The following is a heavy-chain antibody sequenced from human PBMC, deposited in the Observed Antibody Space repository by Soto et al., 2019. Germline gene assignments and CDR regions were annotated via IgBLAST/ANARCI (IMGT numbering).Heavy chain of an antibody. CDR1: GYTFTSYY. J-gene: IGHJ6*02. CDR2: INPSGGST. V-gene: IGHV1-46*01. Sequence: GASVKVSCKASGYTFTSYYMHWVRQAPGQGLEWMGIINPSGGSTSYAQKFQGRVTMTRDTSTSTVYMELSSLRSEDTVVYYCARKFTAAGPYYYYYYGMDVWGQGTTVTVSS. CDR3: ARKFTAAGPYYYYYYGMDV. D-gene: IGHD2-15*01.